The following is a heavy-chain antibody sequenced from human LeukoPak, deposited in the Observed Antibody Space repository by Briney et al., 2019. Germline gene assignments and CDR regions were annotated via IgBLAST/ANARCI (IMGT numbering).Heavy chain of an antibody. CDR1: GGSISRHY. D-gene: IGHD3-22*01. J-gene: IGHJ5*02. CDR2: ISESGST. Sequence: SEPLSLACTVSGGSISRHYWNWIRQPPGKGLEWIGYISESGSTNYNPSLKSRVSMSVDLSKNQFSLKVNSVTAADTAVYYCASGGHHYDSSGFHWFDPWGQGAPVTVSS. V-gene: IGHV4-4*08. CDR3: ASGGHHYDSSGFHWFDP.